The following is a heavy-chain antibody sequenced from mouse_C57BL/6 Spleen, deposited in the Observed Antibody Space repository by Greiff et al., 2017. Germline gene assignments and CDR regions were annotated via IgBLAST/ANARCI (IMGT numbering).Heavy chain of an antibody. CDR3: ARSRITTVVAPGYFDV. J-gene: IGHJ1*03. Sequence: VQLQESGAELARPGASVKLSCKASGYTFTSYGISWVKQRTGQGLEWIGEIYPRSGNTYYNEKFKGEATLTADKSSSTAYMELRSLTSEDSAVYFCARSRITTVVAPGYFDVWGTGTTVTVSS. V-gene: IGHV1-81*01. D-gene: IGHD1-1*01. CDR1: GYTFTSYG. CDR2: IYPRSGNT.